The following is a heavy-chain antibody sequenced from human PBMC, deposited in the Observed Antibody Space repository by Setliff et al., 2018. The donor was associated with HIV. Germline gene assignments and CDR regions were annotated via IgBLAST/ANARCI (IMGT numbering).Heavy chain of an antibody. CDR3: AKAWGDYGEVDY. CDR2: ISRSVSTI. CDR1: GFTFSDYY. D-gene: IGHD4-17*01. J-gene: IGHJ4*02. V-gene: IGHV3-11*01. Sequence: PGGSLRLSCAASGFTFSDYYMSWIRQAPGKGLEWVSYISRSVSTIYYADSVRGRFTISRDNAKNSLYLQMNSLRAEDTALYYCAKAWGDYGEVDYWGQGTLVTVSS.